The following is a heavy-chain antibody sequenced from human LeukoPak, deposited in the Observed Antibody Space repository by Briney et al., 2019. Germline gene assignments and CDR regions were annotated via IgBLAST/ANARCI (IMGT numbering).Heavy chain of an antibody. V-gene: IGHV3-23*01. Sequence: GGSLRLSCAASGFTFSSYAMSGVRQAPGKGLEWVSAISGSGGSTYYADSVKGRFTISRDNSKNTLYLQMNSLRAEDTAVYYCAKDREGFAQWSWGYWGQGTLVTVSS. CDR3: AKDREGFAQWSWGY. CDR2: ISGSGGST. D-gene: IGHD6-19*01. CDR1: GFTFSSYA. J-gene: IGHJ4*02.